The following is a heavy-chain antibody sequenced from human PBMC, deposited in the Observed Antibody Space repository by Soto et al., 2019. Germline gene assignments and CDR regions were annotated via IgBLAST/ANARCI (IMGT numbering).Heavy chain of an antibody. CDR3: ARHNYGSGSTYFDY. Sequence: SETLSLTCTVSGGSISSYYWSWIRQPPGKGLELIGYIYYSGITNYNPSLKSRVTISVDTSKNQFSLKLNSMTAADTAVYYCARHNYGSGSTYFDYWGQGTLVTVSS. J-gene: IGHJ4*02. CDR2: IYYSGIT. V-gene: IGHV4-59*08. CDR1: GGSISSYY. D-gene: IGHD3-10*01.